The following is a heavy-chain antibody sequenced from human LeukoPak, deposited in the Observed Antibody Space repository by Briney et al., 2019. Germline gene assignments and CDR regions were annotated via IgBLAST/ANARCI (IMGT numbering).Heavy chain of an antibody. CDR2: INSDESST. CDR3: ARDGAYSTIFY. D-gene: IGHD3-3*01. V-gene: IGHV3-74*01. J-gene: IGHJ4*01. Sequence: GGSLRLSCAASGFTFSDYWMTWVRQAPGKGLVWVSRINSDESSTSYADSVKGRFTISRDNAKNTLYLQMNSLRAEDTAVYYCARDGAYSTIFYWGQGTLVTVSS. CDR1: GFTFSDYW.